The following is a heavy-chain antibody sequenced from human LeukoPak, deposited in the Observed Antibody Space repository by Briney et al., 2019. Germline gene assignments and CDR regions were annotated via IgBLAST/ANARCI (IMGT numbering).Heavy chain of an antibody. CDR3: ATDYYDSSGYYC. V-gene: IGHV3-21*01. Sequence: PGGSLRLSCAASGFSFSSYSMNWVRQAPGKGLEWVSSISSSSSYIYYADSVKGRFTISRDNAKNSLYLQMNSLRAEDTAVYYCATDYYDSSGYYCWGQGTLVTVSS. CDR2: ISSSSSYI. D-gene: IGHD3-22*01. CDR1: GFSFSSYS. J-gene: IGHJ4*02.